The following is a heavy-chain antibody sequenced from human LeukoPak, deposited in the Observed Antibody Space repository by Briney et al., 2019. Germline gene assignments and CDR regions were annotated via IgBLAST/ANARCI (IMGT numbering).Heavy chain of an antibody. V-gene: IGHV3-23*01. CDR1: GFTFSSYG. J-gene: IGHJ3*02. CDR3: AKDGSSSGWGYDVFDI. D-gene: IGHD6-19*01. CDR2: TSGTGGMT. Sequence: SGGSLRLSCAASGFTFSSYGMSWVRQAPGKGLEWVSTTSGTGGMTYYADSVKGRFTMSRDNSRNTLYLQMRSLRAEDAAVYYCAKDGSSSGWGYDVFDIWGQGTMVTVSS.